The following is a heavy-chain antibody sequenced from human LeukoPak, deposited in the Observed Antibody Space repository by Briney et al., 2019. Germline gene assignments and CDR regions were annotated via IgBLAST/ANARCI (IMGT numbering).Heavy chain of an antibody. CDR1: GYTFTGYY. CDR2: INPSSGGT. CDR3: ARDNEHVDTGHDFWSGYLVY. Sequence: ASVKVSCKASGYTFTGYYIHWVRQAPGQGLEWMGWINPSSGGTNYAQNFQGRVTMTRDTSISTAYMELSRLRSDDTAVYYCARDNEHVDTGHDFWSGYLVYWGQGTLVTVSS. D-gene: IGHD3-3*01. J-gene: IGHJ4*02. V-gene: IGHV1-2*02.